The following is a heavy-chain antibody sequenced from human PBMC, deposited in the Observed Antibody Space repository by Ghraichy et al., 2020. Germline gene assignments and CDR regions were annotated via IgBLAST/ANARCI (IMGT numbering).Heavy chain of an antibody. CDR1: GGSISSYY. J-gene: IGHJ3*02. Sequence: SETLSLTCTVSGGSISSYYWSWIRQPPGKGLEWIGYIYYSGSTNYNPSLKSRVTISVDTSKNQFSLKLSSVTAADTAVYYCARDVPGYLGAFDIWGQGTMVTVSS. D-gene: IGHD5-18*01. CDR3: ARDVPGYLGAFDI. CDR2: IYYSGST. V-gene: IGHV4-59*01.